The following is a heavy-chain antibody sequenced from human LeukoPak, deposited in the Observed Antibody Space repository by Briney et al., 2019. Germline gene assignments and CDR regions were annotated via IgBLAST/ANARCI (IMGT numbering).Heavy chain of an antibody. Sequence: GGSLRLSCEASGFSFSSYWITWVRQPPGKGPEWVANIRQDESERYSADSVKGRFTISRDNAKKSVYLHMSSLRAEDTALYYCARLSAYYYGSYFYYYMDVWGKGTTVTVSS. CDR2: IRQDESER. V-gene: IGHV3-7*01. CDR3: ARLSAYYYGSYFYYYMDV. J-gene: IGHJ6*03. CDR1: GFSFSSYW. D-gene: IGHD3-22*01.